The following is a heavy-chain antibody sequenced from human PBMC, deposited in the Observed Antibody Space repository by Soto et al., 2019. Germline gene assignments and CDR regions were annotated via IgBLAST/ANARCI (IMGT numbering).Heavy chain of an antibody. Sequence: PGGSLRLSCAASGFTFTRYSMNWVRQAPGKGLEWVSSITISSSSIYYADSVKGRFTISRDNAKNSLYLQMNSLRADDTAVYYCARDYYYDSSGYSPLDYWGQGTLVTV. V-gene: IGHV3-21*01. D-gene: IGHD3-22*01. CDR1: GFTFTRYS. CDR3: ARDYYYDSSGYSPLDY. J-gene: IGHJ4*02. CDR2: ITISSSSI.